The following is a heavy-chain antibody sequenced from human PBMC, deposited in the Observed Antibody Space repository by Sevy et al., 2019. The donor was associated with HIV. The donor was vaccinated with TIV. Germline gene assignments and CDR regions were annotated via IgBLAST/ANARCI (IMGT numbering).Heavy chain of an antibody. Sequence: GGSLRLSCAASGFTFSDYYMSWIRQAPGKGLEWVSYISSSGSTIYYADSVKGRFTISRDNAKNSLYLQMNSLRAEDTAVYYCARDMYYYDSSGYYPRGDYYYYYGMDVWGQGTTVTVSS. D-gene: IGHD3-22*01. J-gene: IGHJ6*02. CDR2: ISSSGSTI. CDR1: GFTFSDYY. V-gene: IGHV3-11*04. CDR3: ARDMYYYDSSGYYPRGDYYYYYGMDV.